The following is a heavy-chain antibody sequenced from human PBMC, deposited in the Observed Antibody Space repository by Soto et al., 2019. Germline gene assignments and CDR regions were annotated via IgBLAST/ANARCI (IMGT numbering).Heavy chain of an antibody. CDR3: GRDLGNYDRYYLAY. V-gene: IGHV3-74*01. J-gene: IGHJ4*02. CDR1: GFTLSSYW. CDR2: INVDGSRT. Sequence: EVQLVESGGGLVEPGGSLRLSCAASGFTLSSYWMHWVRQVPGKGLMWVSRINVDGSRTNYVDSVKGRFTISRDNAKNTLYLQMNSLRGEDTAVYYCGRDLGNYDRYYLAYWGQGTLVTVSS. D-gene: IGHD1-7*01.